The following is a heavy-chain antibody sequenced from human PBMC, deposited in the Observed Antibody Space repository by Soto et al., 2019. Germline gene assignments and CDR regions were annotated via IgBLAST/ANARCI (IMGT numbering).Heavy chain of an antibody. Sequence: PGWSLRLSCTSSVFTFVDYAMSWVRQAPGKGLEWVGFIRSKAYGGTTEYAASVKGRFTISRDDSKSIAYLQMNSLKTEDTAVYYCTRRATHTENFDYWGQGTLVTVSS. CDR1: VFTFVDYA. J-gene: IGHJ4*02. CDR3: TRRATHTENFDY. D-gene: IGHD1-26*01. CDR2: IRSKAYGGTT. V-gene: IGHV3-49*04.